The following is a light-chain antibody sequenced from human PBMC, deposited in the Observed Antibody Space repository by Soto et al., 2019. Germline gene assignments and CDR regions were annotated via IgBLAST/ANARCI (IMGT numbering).Light chain of an antibody. CDR3: QQYGSSPPWT. Sequence: EIVLTQSPGTLSLSPGERATLSCRASQSVSSSYLAWYQQKPGQAPRLLIYGASSRATSIPDRFSGSGSGTDCTLTISRLEPEDFAVYYCQQYGSSPPWTFGQGTKVEIE. V-gene: IGKV3-20*01. J-gene: IGKJ1*01. CDR2: GAS. CDR1: QSVSSSY.